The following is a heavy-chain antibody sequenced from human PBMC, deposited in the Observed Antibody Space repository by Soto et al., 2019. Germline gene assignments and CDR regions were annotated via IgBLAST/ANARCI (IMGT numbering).Heavy chain of an antibody. CDR3: VRSGTASLLRHSWFDT. J-gene: IGHJ5*02. D-gene: IGHD2-21*01. CDR2: ITTSSAYI. CDR1: GFTFNTYD. V-gene: IGHV3-21*01. Sequence: EVQLVESGGGLVKPGGSLRLSCAASGFTFNTYDMNWVRQAPGKGLEWVSSITTSSAYIYYADSLEGRITISRDNAKNSLFVQMNSLRAEYTAVYYCVRSGTASLLRHSWFDTWGQGPLVTVSS.